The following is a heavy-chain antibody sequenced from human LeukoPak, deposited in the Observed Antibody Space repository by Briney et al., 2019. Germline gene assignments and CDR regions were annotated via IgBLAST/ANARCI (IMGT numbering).Heavy chain of an antibody. V-gene: IGHV3-13*01. J-gene: IGHJ4*02. CDR1: GFTFSSYD. D-gene: IGHD3-3*01. CDR2: IGTAGDT. CDR3: ARGISPDFWSGYYSAEYYFDY. Sequence: GGSLRLSCGASGFTFSSYDMHWVRQATGKGLEWVSAIGTAGDTYYPGSVKGRFTISRENAKNSLYLQMNSLRAGDTAVYYCARGISPDFWSGYYSAEYYFDYWGQGTLVTVSS.